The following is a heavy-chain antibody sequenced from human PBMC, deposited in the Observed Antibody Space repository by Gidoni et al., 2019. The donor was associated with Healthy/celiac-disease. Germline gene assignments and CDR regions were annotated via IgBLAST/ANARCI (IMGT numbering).Heavy chain of an antibody. Sequence: QVQLVESGGGVVQPGRSLRPSGAASGFTFSSYARHWVRQAPGKGLEWVAVISYDGSNKYYADSVKGRFTISRDNSKNTLYLQMNSLRAEDTAVYYCARDPTVTTLYYYYYGMDVWGQGTTVTVSS. CDR3: ARDPTVTTLYYYYYGMDV. CDR2: ISYDGSNK. CDR1: GFTFSSYA. D-gene: IGHD4-17*01. J-gene: IGHJ6*02. V-gene: IGHV3-30*04.